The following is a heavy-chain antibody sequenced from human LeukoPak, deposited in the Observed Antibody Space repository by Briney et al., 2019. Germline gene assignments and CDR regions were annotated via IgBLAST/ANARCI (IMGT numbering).Heavy chain of an antibody. Sequence: SETLSLTCAVYGGSFSGYYWSWIRHPPGKGLEWIGEITHSGSTNYNSSLKSRVTISVDTSKNQFSLKLNSVTAADTAVYYCARDYTSWGQGTMVTVSS. V-gene: IGHV4-34*01. CDR1: GGSFSGYY. J-gene: IGHJ3*01. CDR2: ITHSGST. D-gene: IGHD4-11*01. CDR3: ARDYTS.